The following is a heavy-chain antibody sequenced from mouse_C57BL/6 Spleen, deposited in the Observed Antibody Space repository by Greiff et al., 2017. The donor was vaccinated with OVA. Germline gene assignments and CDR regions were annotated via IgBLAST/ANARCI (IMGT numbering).Heavy chain of an antibody. CDR3: ARPISGAMDY. J-gene: IGHJ4*01. Sequence: EVKVEESGGGLVKPGGSLKLSCAASGFTFSSYAMSWVRQTPEKRLEWVATISDGGSYTYYPDNVKGRFTISRDNAKNNLYLQMSHLQSEDTAMYYCARPISGAMDYWGQGTSVTVSS. CDR2: ISDGGSYT. CDR1: GFTFSSYA. V-gene: IGHV5-4*03. D-gene: IGHD1-2*01.